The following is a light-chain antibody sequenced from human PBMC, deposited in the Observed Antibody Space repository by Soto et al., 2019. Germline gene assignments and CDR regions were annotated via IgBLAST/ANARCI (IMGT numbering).Light chain of an antibody. CDR3: QQYNSYSIT. J-gene: IGKJ5*01. CDR2: KAS. V-gene: IGKV1-5*03. Sequence: DIQMTQSPSTLSASVGDRVTITCRDSQSISSWLAWYQQSPGKPPKLLIQKASSLKSGVPSRFSGSGSGTEFTLTISSLQPDDFATYYCQQYNSYSITFGQGTRLEIK. CDR1: QSISSW.